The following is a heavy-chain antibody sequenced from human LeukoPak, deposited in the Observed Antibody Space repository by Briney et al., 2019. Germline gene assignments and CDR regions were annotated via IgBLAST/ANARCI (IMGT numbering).Heavy chain of an antibody. CDR2: IYTSGST. J-gene: IGHJ6*02. CDR3: ARSIAARPYYYYGMDV. Sequence: VKPSETLYLTCTVSGGSINSYYWSWIRQPAGKGLEWIGRIYTSGSTNYNPSLKSRVTMSVDTSKNQFSLKLSSVTAADTAVYYCARSIAARPYYYYGMDVWGQGTTVTVSS. CDR1: GGSINSYY. D-gene: IGHD6-6*01. V-gene: IGHV4-4*07.